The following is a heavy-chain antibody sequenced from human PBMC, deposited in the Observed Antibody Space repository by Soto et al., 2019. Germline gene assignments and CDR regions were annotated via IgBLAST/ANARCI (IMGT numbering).Heavy chain of an antibody. Sequence: PSETLSLTCTVSGGSISSYYWSWIRQPPGKGLEWIGYIYYSGSTNYNPSLKSRVTISVDTSKNQFSLKLSSVTAADTAVYYCARVVGTMIVDWFDPWGQGTLVTVS. J-gene: IGHJ5*02. CDR2: IYYSGST. V-gene: IGHV4-59*01. CDR3: ARVVGTMIVDWFDP. D-gene: IGHD3-22*01. CDR1: GGSISSYY.